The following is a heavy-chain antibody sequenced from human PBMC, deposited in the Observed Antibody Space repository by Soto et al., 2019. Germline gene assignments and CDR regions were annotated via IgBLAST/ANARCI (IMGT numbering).Heavy chain of an antibody. CDR1: GFTFSSYS. Sequence: GGSLRLSCAASGFTFSSYSMNWVRQAPGKGLEWVSSISSSSSYIYYADSVKGGFTIARDNAKNSLYLQMNSLRAEDTAVYYCARDRRYSYGYHDAFDIWGQGTMVTVSS. D-gene: IGHD5-18*01. J-gene: IGHJ3*02. CDR2: ISSSSSYI. V-gene: IGHV3-21*01. CDR3: ARDRRYSYGYHDAFDI.